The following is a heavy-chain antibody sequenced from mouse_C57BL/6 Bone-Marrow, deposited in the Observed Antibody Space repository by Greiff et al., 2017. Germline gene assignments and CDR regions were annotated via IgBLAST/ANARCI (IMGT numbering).Heavy chain of an antibody. CDR1: GYTFTTYP. D-gene: IGHD1-1*01. CDR2: FHPYNDDT. V-gene: IGHV1-47*01. J-gene: IGHJ1*03. CDR3: ARPDYYGSRDWYFDV. Sequence: QVQLQQSGAELVKPGASVKMSCKASGYTFTTYPIEWMKQNHGKSLEWIGNFHPYNDDTKYNEKFKGKATLTVEKSSSTVYLELSRLTSDDSAVYYCARPDYYGSRDWYFDVWGTGTTVTVSS.